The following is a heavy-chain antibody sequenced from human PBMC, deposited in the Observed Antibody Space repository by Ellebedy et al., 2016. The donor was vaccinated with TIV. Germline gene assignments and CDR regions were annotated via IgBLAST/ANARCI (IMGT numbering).Heavy chain of an antibody. CDR1: GFTFSSYW. V-gene: IGHV3-7*03. CDR2: IKQDGGER. CDR3: ARESQWAFDH. D-gene: IGHD1-26*01. J-gene: IGHJ4*02. Sequence: PGGSLRLSCAASGFTFSSYWMSWVRQAPGKGLQWVANIKQDGGERYYVESVRGRFTISRDNAKNSLYLQMNSLRAEDTAVYYCARESQWAFDHWGQGTLVTASS.